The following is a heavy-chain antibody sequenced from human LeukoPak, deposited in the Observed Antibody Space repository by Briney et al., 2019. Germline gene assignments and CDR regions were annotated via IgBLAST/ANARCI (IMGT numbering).Heavy chain of an antibody. J-gene: IGHJ5*02. V-gene: IGHV4-59*08. CDR3: ARRQTEAAGYADNGNWLDP. Sequence: PSETLSLTCTVSGGSTSGHLWNWIRQTPGKGLEWLGRISYSGSTIYNPSLKSRITISVDTSKDQFSLKLSSVTAADTAVYYCARRQTEAAGYADNGNWLDPWGQGTLVTVSP. D-gene: IGHD5-12*01. CDR2: ISYSGST. CDR1: GGSTSGHL.